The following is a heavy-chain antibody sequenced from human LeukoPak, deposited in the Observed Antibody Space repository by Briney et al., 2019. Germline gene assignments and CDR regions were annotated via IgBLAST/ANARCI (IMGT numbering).Heavy chain of an antibody. CDR1: GGSFSGYY. Sequence: SETLSLTCAVYGGSFSGYYWSWIRQPPGKGLEWIGEINHSGSTNYNPSLKSRVTISVDTSKNQFSLKLSSVTAADTAVHYCARGVWSGYYSHNWFDPWGQGTLVTVSS. J-gene: IGHJ5*02. V-gene: IGHV4-34*01. CDR2: INHSGST. CDR3: ARGVWSGYYSHNWFDP. D-gene: IGHD3-3*01.